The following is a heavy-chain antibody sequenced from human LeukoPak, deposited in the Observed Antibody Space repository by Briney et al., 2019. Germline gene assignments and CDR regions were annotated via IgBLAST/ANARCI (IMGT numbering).Heavy chain of an antibody. CDR1: GYTLTSYY. CDR2: INPSGGST. D-gene: IGHD3-10*01. Sequence: ASVKVSCKASGYTLTSYYMHWVRQAPGQGLEWMGIINPSGGSTIYAQKFQGRVTMTRDTSTSTVYMELNSLRSEDTAVYYCARGRLPYYYGSGSYYNEGVPGDYWGQGTLVTVSS. CDR3: ARGRLPYYYGSGSYYNEGVPGDY. V-gene: IGHV1-46*01. J-gene: IGHJ4*02.